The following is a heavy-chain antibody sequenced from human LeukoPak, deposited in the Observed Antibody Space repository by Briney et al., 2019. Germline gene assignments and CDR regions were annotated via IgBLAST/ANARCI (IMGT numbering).Heavy chain of an antibody. CDR1: GLTVNNNY. D-gene: IGHD5-18*01. J-gene: IGHJ4*02. CDR2: LYIGGNT. Sequence: GGSLRLSCAAAGLTVNNNYMNWVRQAPGKGLEWVSALYIGGNTYYAASVRGRFTISRDNSKNTLYLLMNSLRAEDTAIYYCMTAAGYNFGQYWGQGTLVTVSS. CDR3: MTAAGYNFGQY. V-gene: IGHV3-53*01.